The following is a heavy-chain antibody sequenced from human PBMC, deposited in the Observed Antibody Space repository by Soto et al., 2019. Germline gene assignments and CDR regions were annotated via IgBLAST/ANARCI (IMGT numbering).Heavy chain of an antibody. Sequence: GGSLRLSCAASGFTFSSYGMHWVRQAPGKGLEWVAVIWYDGSNKYYADSVKGRFTISRDNSKNTLYLQMNSLRAEDTAVYYCARDQNADTAMVVLWETFDYWGQGTLVTVSS. CDR1: GFTFSSYG. CDR3: ARDQNADTAMVVLWETFDY. J-gene: IGHJ4*02. V-gene: IGHV3-33*01. CDR2: IWYDGSNK. D-gene: IGHD5-18*01.